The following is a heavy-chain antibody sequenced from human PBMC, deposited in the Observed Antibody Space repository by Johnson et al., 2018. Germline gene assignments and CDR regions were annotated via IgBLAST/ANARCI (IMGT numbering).Heavy chain of an antibody. J-gene: IGHJ3*01. V-gene: IGHV3-33*08. CDR3: VRGLNPPYASSGYYYEN. CDR2: IWYDGSNK. D-gene: IGHD3-22*01. CDR1: GFTFSSYG. Sequence: VQLVESGGGVVQPGRSLRLSCAASGFTFSSYGMHWVRQAPGKGLEWVAVIWYDGSNKYYADSVKGRFTISRDNSKNTLYLQMNSLRAEDTAVYYCVRGLNPPYASSGYYYENWGQGTMVTVSS.